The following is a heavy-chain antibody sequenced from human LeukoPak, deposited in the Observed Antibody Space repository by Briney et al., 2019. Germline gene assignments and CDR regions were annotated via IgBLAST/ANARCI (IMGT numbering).Heavy chain of an antibody. CDR2: ISGSGGST. CDR1: GFTFSSFP. D-gene: IGHD3-22*01. J-gene: IGHJ4*02. Sequence: QPGGSLRLSCAASGFTFSSFPMTWVRQAPGEGLEWVSAISGSGGSTYYADSVKGRFTISRDNSKNTLYLQMNSLRAEDTALYYCAKLATLHTSGYYDYWGQGTLVTVSS. V-gene: IGHV3-23*01. CDR3: AKLATLHTSGYYDY.